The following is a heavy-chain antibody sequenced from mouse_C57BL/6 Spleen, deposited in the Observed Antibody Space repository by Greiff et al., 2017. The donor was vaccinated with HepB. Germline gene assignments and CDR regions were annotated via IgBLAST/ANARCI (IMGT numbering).Heavy chain of an antibody. CDR1: GYTFTSYW. V-gene: IGHV1-50*01. D-gene: IGHD3-2*02. CDR2: IDPSDSYT. J-gene: IGHJ3*01. Sequence: VQLQQPGAELVKPGASVKLSCKASGYTFTSYWMQWVKQRPGQGLEWIGEIDPSDSYTNYNQKFKGKATLTVDTSSSTAYMQLSSLTSEDSAVYYCANRQLRLPWFAYWGQGTLVTVSA. CDR3: ANRQLRLPWFAY.